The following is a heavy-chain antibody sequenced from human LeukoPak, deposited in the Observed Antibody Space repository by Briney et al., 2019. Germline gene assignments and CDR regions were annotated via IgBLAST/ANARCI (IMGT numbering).Heavy chain of an antibody. CDR1: GFTFSNYA. CDR2: VSGGGSST. J-gene: IGHJ4*01. D-gene: IGHD6-13*01. V-gene: IGHV3-23*01. Sequence: GGSLRLSCVASGFTFSNYAMNWVRQAPGKGLEWVSGVSGGGSSTYYADSVKGRFTISRDNSKNMLYLQMNSLRAEDTAVYYCAEDLYTSRYACCFDYWGQGTLVTVSS. CDR3: AEDLYTSRYACCFDY.